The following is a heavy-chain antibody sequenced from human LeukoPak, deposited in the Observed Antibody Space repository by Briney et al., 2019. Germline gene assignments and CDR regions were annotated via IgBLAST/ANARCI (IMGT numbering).Heavy chain of an antibody. D-gene: IGHD6-6*01. V-gene: IGHV1-18*01. CDR2: FSAYNGNT. CDR3: AGGGGKQLDSYSSYTDV. J-gene: IGHJ6*03. Sequence: GASVKVSCKASGYTFTSYGISWVRQAPGHRLEGMGWFSAYNGNTNYAQKPQARVTMTTHTSTRTAYMALRSLRSHHTAVYYCAGGGGKQLDSYSSYTDVWGKETPVTVSS. CDR1: GYTFTSYG.